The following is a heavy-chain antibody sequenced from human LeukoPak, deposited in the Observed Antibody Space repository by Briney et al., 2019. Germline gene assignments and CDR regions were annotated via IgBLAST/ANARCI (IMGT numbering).Heavy chain of an antibody. CDR3: ARGHCSGGSCYSVDY. V-gene: IGHV3-21*01. J-gene: IGHJ4*02. CDR1: GFTCSSYS. D-gene: IGHD2-15*01. CDR2: ISSSSSYI. Sequence: PGGTLRLSCAASGFTCSSYSMNWVRQAPGKGLEWVSSISSSSSYIYYADSVKGRFTISRDNAKNSLYLQMNSLRAEDTAVYYCARGHCSGGSCYSVDYWGQGTLVTVSS.